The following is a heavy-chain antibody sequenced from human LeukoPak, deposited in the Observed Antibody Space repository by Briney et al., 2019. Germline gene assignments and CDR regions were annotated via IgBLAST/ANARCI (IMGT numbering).Heavy chain of an antibody. Sequence: PSETLSLTCTVSGGSISSSSYYWGWIRQPPGKGLEWIGSIYYSGSTYYNPSLKSRVTISVDTSKNQFSLKLSTVTAADTAVYYCARTVDTAMVVFDYWGQGTLVTVSS. V-gene: IGHV4-39*01. CDR3: ARTVDTAMVVFDY. J-gene: IGHJ4*02. CDR1: GGSISSSSYY. CDR2: IYYSGST. D-gene: IGHD5-18*01.